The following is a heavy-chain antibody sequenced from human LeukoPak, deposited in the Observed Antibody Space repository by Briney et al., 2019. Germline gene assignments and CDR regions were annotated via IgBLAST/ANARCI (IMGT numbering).Heavy chain of an antibody. V-gene: IGHV1-2*02. D-gene: IGHD1-26*01. CDR1: GYTFTGYY. CDR2: INPNSGGT. Sequence: ASVKVSCKASGYTFTGYYMHWVRQAPGQGLEWMGWINPNSGGTNYAQKFQGRVTMTRDTPISTAYMELSRLRSDDTAVYYCARNLWELPYYYMDVWGKGTTVTVSS. J-gene: IGHJ6*03. CDR3: ARNLWELPYYYMDV.